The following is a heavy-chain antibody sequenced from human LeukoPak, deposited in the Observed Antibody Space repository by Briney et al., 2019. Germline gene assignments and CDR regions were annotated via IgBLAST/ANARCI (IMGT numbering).Heavy chain of an antibody. D-gene: IGHD3-10*01. Sequence: GGSLRLSCVASKFTFSSYWMSWVRQAPGKGLEWVANIKRDGSEEYYVDSVKGRFTISRDNAKNSLYLQMNSLKDEDTAVYYCARDGSGSDFSLDYWGQGTLVTVSS. CDR1: KFTFSSYW. CDR2: IKRDGSEE. J-gene: IGHJ4*02. V-gene: IGHV3-7*04. CDR3: ARDGSGSDFSLDY.